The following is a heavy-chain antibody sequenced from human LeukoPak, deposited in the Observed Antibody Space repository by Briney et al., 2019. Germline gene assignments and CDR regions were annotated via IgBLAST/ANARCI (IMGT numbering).Heavy chain of an antibody. CDR3: ARVGRVVTANDAFDI. D-gene: IGHD2-21*02. V-gene: IGHV1-46*01. CDR1: GYTFTSYY. J-gene: IGHJ3*02. Sequence: ASVKVSCKASGYTFTSYYMHWVRQAPGHGLEWMGIINPSGGSTSYAQKFQGRVTMTRDTSTSTVYMELSSLRSEDTAVYYCARVGRVVTANDAFDIWGQGTMVTVSS. CDR2: INPSGGST.